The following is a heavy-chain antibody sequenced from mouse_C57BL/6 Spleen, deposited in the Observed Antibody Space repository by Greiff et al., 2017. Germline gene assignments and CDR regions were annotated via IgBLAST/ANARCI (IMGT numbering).Heavy chain of an antibody. D-gene: IGHD2-5*01. CDR1: GFNIKDYY. CDR2: IDPEDGET. CDR3: ARCYYSKDWYFDV. V-gene: IGHV14-2*01. J-gene: IGHJ1*03. Sequence: VQLQQSGAELVKPGASVKLSCTASGFNIKDYYMHWVKQRTEQGLAWIGRIDPEDGETKYAPKFQGKDTITVDTSSNTAYRQLSSLTYEDTAVYYCARCYYSKDWYFDVWGTGTTVTVSS.